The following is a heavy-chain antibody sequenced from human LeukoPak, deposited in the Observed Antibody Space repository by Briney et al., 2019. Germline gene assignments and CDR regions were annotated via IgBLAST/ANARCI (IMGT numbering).Heavy chain of an antibody. D-gene: IGHD6-6*01. V-gene: IGHV3-48*03. CDR2: ISSSGSTI. CDR1: GFTFSSYE. CDR3: ARAKGLAARPPRY. J-gene: IGHJ4*02. Sequence: GGSLRLSCAASGFTFSSYEMNWVRQAPGKGLEWVSYISSSGSTIYYADSVKGRFTISRDNAKNSLYLQMNSLRAEDTAVYYCARAKGLAARPPRYWGQGTLVTVSS.